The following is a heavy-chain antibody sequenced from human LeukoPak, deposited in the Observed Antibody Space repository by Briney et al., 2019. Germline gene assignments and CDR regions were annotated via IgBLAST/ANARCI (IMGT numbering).Heavy chain of an antibody. D-gene: IGHD2-15*01. V-gene: IGHV3-53*01. CDR3: AREGSRHRFDY. CDR1: GFTVSSNY. J-gene: IGHJ4*02. Sequence: HPGGSLRLSCAASGFTVSSNYMSWVRQAPGKGPEWVSVIYSGGSTYYADSVKGRFTISRDNSKNTLYLQMNSLRAEDTAVYYCAREGSRHRFDYWGQGTLVTVSS. CDR2: IYSGGST.